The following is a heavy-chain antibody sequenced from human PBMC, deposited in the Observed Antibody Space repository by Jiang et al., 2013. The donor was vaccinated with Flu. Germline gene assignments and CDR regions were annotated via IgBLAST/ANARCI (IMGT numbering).Heavy chain of an antibody. CDR2: IYYSGST. V-gene: IGHV4-59*08. Sequence: PGLVKPSETLSLTCTVSGGSISSYYWSWIRQPPGEGLEWIGYIYYSGSTNYNPSLKSRVTISVDTSKNQFSLKLSSVTAADTAVYYCARHLSQGITIFGVVDYYGMDVWGKGTTVTVSS. CDR3: ARHLSQGITIFGVVDYYGMDV. CDR1: GGSISSYY. J-gene: IGHJ6*04. D-gene: IGHD3-3*01.